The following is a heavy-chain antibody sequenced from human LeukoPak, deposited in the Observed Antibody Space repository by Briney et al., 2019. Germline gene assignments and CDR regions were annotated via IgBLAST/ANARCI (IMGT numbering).Heavy chain of an antibody. D-gene: IGHD2-15*01. CDR2: LTWDGGVT. J-gene: IGHJ4*02. Sequence: GGSLRLSCAASGFTFADFTMHWVRQVPRKGLEWVSSLTWDGGVTYYADPVKGRFTISRDNNRDSLYLQMNSLRSEDSAWYFCAKGGSTHWHSVGYFDFWGQGTLVAVSS. V-gene: IGHV3-43*01. CDR1: GFTFADFT. CDR3: AKGGSTHWHSVGYFDF.